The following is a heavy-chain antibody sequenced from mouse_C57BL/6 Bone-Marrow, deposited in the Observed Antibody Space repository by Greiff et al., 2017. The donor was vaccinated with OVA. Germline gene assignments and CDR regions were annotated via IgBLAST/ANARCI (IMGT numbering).Heavy chain of an antibody. CDR2: IYPSDSET. D-gene: IGHD1-1*01. CDR3: ARDGSSFDWYFDV. J-gene: IGHJ1*03. CDR1: GYTFTSYW. Sequence: VQLQQPGAELVRPGSSVKLSCKASGYTFTSYWMDWVKQRPGQGLEWIGNIYPSDSETHYNQKFKDKATLTVDKSSSTAYMQLSSLTSEDSAVYYCARDGSSFDWYFDVWGTGTTVTVSS. V-gene: IGHV1-61*01.